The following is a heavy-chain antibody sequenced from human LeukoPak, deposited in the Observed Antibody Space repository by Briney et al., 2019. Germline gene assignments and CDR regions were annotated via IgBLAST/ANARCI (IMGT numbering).Heavy chain of an antibody. V-gene: IGHV4-30-4*01. CDR1: GGSISSGDHY. CDR2: IYYSGST. CDR3: ARDLTYYDFWSGYWRDNAFDI. J-gene: IGHJ3*02. Sequence: SETLSLTCTVSGGSISSGDHYWSWIRQPLGKGLEWIGYIYYSGSTYYNPSLKSRVTISVDTSKNQFSLKLSSVTAADTAVYYCARDLTYYDFWSGYWRDNAFDIWGQGTMVTVSS. D-gene: IGHD3-3*01.